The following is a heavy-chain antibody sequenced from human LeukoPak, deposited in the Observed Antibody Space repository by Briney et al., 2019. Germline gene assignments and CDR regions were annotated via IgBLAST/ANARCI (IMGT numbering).Heavy chain of an antibody. V-gene: IGHV1-2*02. D-gene: IGHD3-10*01. CDR2: INPNSGGT. J-gene: IGHJ4*02. Sequence: ASVKVSCKASGYTFTGYYMHWVRQAPGQGLEWMGWINPNSGGTNYAQKFQGRVTMTRDTSISTAYMELSRLRSDDTAVYYCAIARITMVRGVITPPGYWGQGTLVTVSS. CDR1: GYTFTGYY. CDR3: AIARITMVRGVITPPGY.